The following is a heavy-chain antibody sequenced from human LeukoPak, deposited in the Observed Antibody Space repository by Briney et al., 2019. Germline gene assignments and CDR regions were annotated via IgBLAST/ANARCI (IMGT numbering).Heavy chain of an antibody. CDR1: GFTFSTYD. V-gene: IGHV3-13*01. Sequence: GGSLRLSCAASGFTFSTYDMHWVRQSTRKGLEWVSGIGPDGDTYYSVSVKGRFTISRENAKNSLYLQMNSLRAGDTAVYYCARVSILTGYDYWGQGSLVTVSS. CDR3: ARVSILTGYDY. D-gene: IGHD3-9*01. CDR2: IGPDGDT. J-gene: IGHJ4*02.